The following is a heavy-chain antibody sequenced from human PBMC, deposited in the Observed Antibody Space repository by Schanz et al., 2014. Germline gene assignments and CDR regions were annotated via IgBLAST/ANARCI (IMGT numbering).Heavy chain of an antibody. CDR2: VHPGGSI. CDR3: ARIGGSVFDY. D-gene: IGHD3-10*01. V-gene: IGHV3-66*01. CDR1: GFIVRSNY. J-gene: IGHJ4*02. Sequence: VQLVESGGGVVQPGRSLRLSCAVSGFIVRSNYMTWVRQAPGKGLEWVSFVHPGGSIYYPDSVKGRFTISRDNSKNTLYLQMNSLRAEDTAVYYCARIGGSVFDYWAQGTLVTVSS.